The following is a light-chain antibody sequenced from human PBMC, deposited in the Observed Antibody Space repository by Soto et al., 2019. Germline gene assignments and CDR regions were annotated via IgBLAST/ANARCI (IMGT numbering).Light chain of an antibody. CDR1: QSVSNNY. J-gene: IGKJ2*01. Sequence: EVVLTQSPGTLSLSPGERATLSCRASQSVSNNYFAWYQQKPGQAPRLLIFGSSDRATGIPDRFSGSGSGTDFTLTISRLEHEDVAVYYCQQYGSSPPYTFGQGTKREIK. CDR2: GSS. CDR3: QQYGSSPPYT. V-gene: IGKV3-20*01.